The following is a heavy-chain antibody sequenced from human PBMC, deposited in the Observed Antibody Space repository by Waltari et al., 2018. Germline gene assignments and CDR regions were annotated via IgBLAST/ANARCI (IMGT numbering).Heavy chain of an antibody. J-gene: IGHJ5*01. CDR1: GFTFNTFG. D-gene: IGHD3-22*01. CDR3: ARVPYYINIWFDS. Sequence: EVQLVESGGGLVQPGGSLRLSCGASGFTFNTFGMSWIRQAPGKGLEWVASINQEGSDRRYVDSVKDRFTISRDNARNSLFRQMNSLTAEDTAMYYCARVPYYINIWFDSWGQGTLVTVSS. CDR2: INQEGSDR. V-gene: IGHV3-7*01.